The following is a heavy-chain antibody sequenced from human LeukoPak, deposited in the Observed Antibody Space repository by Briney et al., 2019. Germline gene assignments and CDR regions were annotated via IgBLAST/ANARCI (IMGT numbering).Heavy chain of an antibody. CDR3: ARENFYYSFDY. D-gene: IGHD4-11*01. Sequence: ASVKVSCKASGYTFTGYYIHCVRQAPGQGLEWMGRINPNSGGTNYAQKFQGRVTMTRDTSISTAYMELSRLRSDDTAVYYCARENFYYSFDYWGQGTLVTVSS. V-gene: IGHV1-2*06. CDR2: INPNSGGT. CDR1: GYTFTGYY. J-gene: IGHJ4*02.